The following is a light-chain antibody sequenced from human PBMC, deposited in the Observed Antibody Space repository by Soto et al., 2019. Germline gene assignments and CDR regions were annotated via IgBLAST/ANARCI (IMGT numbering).Light chain of an antibody. V-gene: IGLV2-8*01. CDR2: EVN. Sequence: QSALTQPPSASGSTGQSVTISCTGTRSDVGGYNYVSWYQQYPGKVPKLMVDEVNKRPSGVPDRFSGSKSGNTASLTVYGLQAEDEADYYCTSYAGGNNVFGTGTKLTVL. CDR3: TSYAGGNNV. CDR1: RSDVGGYNY. J-gene: IGLJ1*01.